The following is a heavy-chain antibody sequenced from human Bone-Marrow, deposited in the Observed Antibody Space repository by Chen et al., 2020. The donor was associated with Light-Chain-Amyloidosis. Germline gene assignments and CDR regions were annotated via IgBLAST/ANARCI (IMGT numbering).Heavy chain of an antibody. CDR1: GFTFSSHW. CDR2: INGDASDT. V-gene: IGHV3-74*03. CDR3: AKDISYDDILPGYPADAFDI. Sequence: EVQLVESGGGVVQPGGSLRLSCAASGFTFSSHWMHWVRQVPGEGLVWVARINGDASDTAYTDSVKGRFTISRDNAKNTLFLQMNSLRAEDTAVYYCAKDISYDDILPGYPADAFDIWGQGTMVTVSS. D-gene: IGHD3-9*01. J-gene: IGHJ3*02.